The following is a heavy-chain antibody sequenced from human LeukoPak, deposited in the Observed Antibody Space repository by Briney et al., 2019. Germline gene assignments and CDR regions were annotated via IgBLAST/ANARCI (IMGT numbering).Heavy chain of an antibody. V-gene: IGHV3-23*01. CDR2: ISTSGGST. CDR3: AKATTASPRNFDY. Sequence: GGSLRLSCAASGFSFSSYAMSWVRPAPGKGLEWVSSISTSGGSTYYADSVKGRFTISRDNSKNTLHLQMNSLGAEDTAVYYCAKATTASPRNFDYWGQGTLVTVSP. J-gene: IGHJ4*02. D-gene: IGHD2-21*02. CDR1: GFSFSSYA.